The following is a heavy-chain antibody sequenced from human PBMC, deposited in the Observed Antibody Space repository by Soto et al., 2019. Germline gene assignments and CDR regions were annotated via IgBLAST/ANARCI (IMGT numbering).Heavy chain of an antibody. Sequence: GGSLRLSCAASGFTFSNAWINWVRQVPGKGLGGVGRIKSKTEGGAKDFAAPVKGRFTNSRDDSKNTVYLQMNSLKTEDKAVYYCTRLGEYYDILTGYYSIWFDPWGQGTLVTVSS. V-gene: IGHV3-15*07. CDR2: IKSKTEGGAK. D-gene: IGHD3-9*01. CDR3: TRLGEYYDILTGYYSIWFDP. J-gene: IGHJ5*02. CDR1: GFTFSNAW.